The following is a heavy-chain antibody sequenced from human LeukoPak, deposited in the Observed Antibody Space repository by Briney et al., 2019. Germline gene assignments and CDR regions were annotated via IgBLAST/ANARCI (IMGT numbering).Heavy chain of an antibody. J-gene: IGHJ4*02. CDR1: GYSFTSYW. CDR3: ARQADYYDSSGVVGYFDY. CDR2: IYPGDSDT. D-gene: IGHD3-22*01. V-gene: IGHV5-51*01. Sequence: GESLKISCKGSGYSFTSYWIGWVRQMPGKGLEWMGIIYPGDSDTRYSPSFQGQVTISADKSISTAYLRWSSLKASDTAMYYCARQADYYDSSGVVGYFDYWGQGTLVTVSS.